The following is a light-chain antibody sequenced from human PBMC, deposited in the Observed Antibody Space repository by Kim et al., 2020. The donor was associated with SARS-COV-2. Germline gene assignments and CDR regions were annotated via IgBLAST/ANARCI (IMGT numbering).Light chain of an antibody. CDR2: TNN. Sequence: QSVLTQPPSVSGTPGQRVSISCSGSTSNIETNTVNWYQRLPGAAPKLLIHTNNQRPSGVPDRFSGSRFGTSASLTISGLQSEDEADYFCAAWDDSPDAYVVFGGGTKVTVL. CDR3: AAWDDSPDAYVV. V-gene: IGLV1-44*01. CDR1: TSNIETNT. J-gene: IGLJ2*01.